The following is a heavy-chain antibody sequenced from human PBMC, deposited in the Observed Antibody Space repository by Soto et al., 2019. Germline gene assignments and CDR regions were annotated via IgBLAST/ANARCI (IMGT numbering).Heavy chain of an antibody. CDR1: GGSISTYY. D-gene: IGHD2-2*01. J-gene: IGHJ4*02. Sequence: SETLSLTCTVSGGSISTYYWSWIRQPPGKGLEWIGYIYYSGSTNYNPSLKSRVTISVDTSKNQFSLKLSSVTAADTAVYYCVREFTSWFDYWGQGTLVTVSS. CDR2: IYYSGST. V-gene: IGHV4-59*01. CDR3: VREFTSWFDY.